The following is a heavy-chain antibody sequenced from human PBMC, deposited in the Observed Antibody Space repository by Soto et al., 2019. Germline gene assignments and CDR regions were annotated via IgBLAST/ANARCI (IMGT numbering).Heavy chain of an antibody. V-gene: IGHV3-15*07. J-gene: IGHJ6*02. CDR2: IKSKTDGGTT. CDR3: TPGPRLSTTSSRPNYYYNMDV. CDR1: GFTFNNAW. Sequence: GGSLRLSCTASGFTFNNAWMNWVRQAPGMGLEWVGRIKSKTDGGTTNYAAPVKGRFTISRDDSKNTLYLQMNSLKTEDTAVYYCTPGPRLSTTSSRPNYYYNMDVWGQGTTVTVSS. D-gene: IGHD2-2*01.